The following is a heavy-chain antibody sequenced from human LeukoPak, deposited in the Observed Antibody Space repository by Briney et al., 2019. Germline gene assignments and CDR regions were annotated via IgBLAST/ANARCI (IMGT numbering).Heavy chain of an antibody. Sequence: GGSLRLSCAASGLTFSSYAMSSVRQAPGKGLEWVSAIIGSGGTTYYADSVRGRFTISRDNSKNTLYQQMNSLRAEDTAVYYCANYGDLRTGAFDIWGQGTMVTVSS. CDR3: ANYGDLRTGAFDI. CDR2: IIGSGGTT. CDR1: GLTFSSYA. D-gene: IGHD4-17*01. J-gene: IGHJ3*02. V-gene: IGHV3-23*01.